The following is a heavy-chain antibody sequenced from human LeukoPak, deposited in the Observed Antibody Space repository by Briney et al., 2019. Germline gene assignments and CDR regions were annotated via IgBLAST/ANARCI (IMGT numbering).Heavy chain of an antibody. Sequence: SGGSLRLSCAASGFIFRNYAMSWVCQAPGKELEWVSAITGSGDTTYYADSVKGRFTISRDNSKNTLYVEMNTLRAEDTAVYYCAKWGDYDILTGYYVSDFWGQGTLVTVSS. CDR1: GFIFRNYA. V-gene: IGHV3-23*01. CDR2: ITGSGDTT. CDR3: AKWGDYDILTGYYVSDF. J-gene: IGHJ4*02. D-gene: IGHD3-9*01.